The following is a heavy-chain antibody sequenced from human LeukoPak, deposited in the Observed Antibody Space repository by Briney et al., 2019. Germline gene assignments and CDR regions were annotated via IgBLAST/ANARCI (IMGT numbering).Heavy chain of an antibody. V-gene: IGHV4-4*07. CDR3: ARENTGSYREFDY. CDR2: IYTGGST. Sequence: SETLSLTCTVSGGSISSYYWSWIRQPAGKGLEWIGRIYTGGSTNYNPSLKSRVTMSVDSSNDQFSLKLSSVTAADTAVYYCARENTGSYREFDYWGQGTLVTVSS. J-gene: IGHJ4*02. D-gene: IGHD1-26*01. CDR1: GGSISSYY.